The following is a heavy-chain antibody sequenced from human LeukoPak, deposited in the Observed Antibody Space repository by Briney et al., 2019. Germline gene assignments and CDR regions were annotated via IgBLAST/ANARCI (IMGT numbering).Heavy chain of an antibody. D-gene: IGHD2-2*01. CDR3: VAPRDYCSSTSCLFDY. J-gene: IGHJ4*02. CDR1: GYTFTGYY. Sequence: ASVKVSCKASGYTFTGYYMHWVRQAPGQGLEWMGWINPNSGGTIYAQKFQGRVTMTEDTSTDTAYMELSSLRSEDTAVYYCVAPRDYCSSTSCLFDYWGQGTLVTVSS. V-gene: IGHV1-2*02. CDR2: INPNSGGT.